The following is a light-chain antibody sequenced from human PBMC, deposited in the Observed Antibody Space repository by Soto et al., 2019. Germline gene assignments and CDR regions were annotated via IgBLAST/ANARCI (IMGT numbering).Light chain of an antibody. V-gene: IGLV2-14*03. CDR1: SSDVGGYNY. Sequence: QSVLTQPASVSGSPGQSSTISCTGTSSDVGGYNYVSWYQQHPGKAPKLMIYDVSDRPSGISNRFSASKSGNTASLTISGPQAEDEADYYCCSYTSSSTPWVFGTGTKVTVL. CDR3: CSYTSSSTPWV. CDR2: DVS. J-gene: IGLJ1*01.